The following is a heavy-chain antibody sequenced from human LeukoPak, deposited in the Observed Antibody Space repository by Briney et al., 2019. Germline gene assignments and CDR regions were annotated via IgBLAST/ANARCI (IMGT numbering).Heavy chain of an antibody. Sequence: ASVKVSCKASGYTFTGYYMHWVRQAPGQGLEWMGWINPNSGGTNYAQKFQGRVTMTRDTSISTAYMELSRLRSDDAAVYYCARDSGSSLGFDYWGQGTLVTVSS. CDR1: GYTFTGYY. CDR2: INPNSGGT. CDR3: ARDSGSSLGFDY. V-gene: IGHV1-2*02. J-gene: IGHJ4*02. D-gene: IGHD1-26*01.